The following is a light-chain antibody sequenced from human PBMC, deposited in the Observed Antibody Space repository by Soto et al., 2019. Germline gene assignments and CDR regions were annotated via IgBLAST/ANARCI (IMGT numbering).Light chain of an antibody. Sequence: DIQMTQSPSSLSASVGDRVTITCQASQDISNYLNWYQQKLGKAPKLLIYDASNLEPGVPSRFSGSGSGTEFIFIISSLQPEDIATYYCQQYDTLSFTFGPGTKVDIK. V-gene: IGKV1-33*01. J-gene: IGKJ3*01. CDR1: QDISNY. CDR2: DAS. CDR3: QQYDTLSFT.